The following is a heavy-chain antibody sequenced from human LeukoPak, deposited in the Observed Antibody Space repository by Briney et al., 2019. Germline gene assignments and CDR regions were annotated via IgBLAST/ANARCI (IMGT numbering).Heavy chain of an antibody. CDR1: GFTFSSYW. CDR2: IKKDGSEK. D-gene: IGHD2/OR15-2a*01. V-gene: IGHV3-7*04. Sequence: PGGSLRLSCAASGFTFSSYWMSWVRQAPGKGLEWVANIKKDGSEKYYVDSVKGRFTISRDNAKNSLYLQMNSLRAEDTAVYYCARVFNSPHFDYWGQGTLVTVSS. J-gene: IGHJ4*02. CDR3: ARVFNSPHFDY.